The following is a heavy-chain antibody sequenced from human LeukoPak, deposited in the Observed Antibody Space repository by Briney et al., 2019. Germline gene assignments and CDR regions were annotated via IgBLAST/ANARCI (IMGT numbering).Heavy chain of an antibody. CDR1: GFIVSSNF. Sequence: GGSLRLSCAASGFIVSSNFMSWVRQAPGKGLEWASVIYTGGSTFYADSVKGRFTISRDNSKNTLYLQMNSLRAEDTAVYYCARHLRVGATDYFDFWGQGTLVTVSS. J-gene: IGHJ4*02. V-gene: IGHV3-66*04. CDR3: ARHLRVGATDYFDF. CDR2: IYTGGST. D-gene: IGHD1-26*01.